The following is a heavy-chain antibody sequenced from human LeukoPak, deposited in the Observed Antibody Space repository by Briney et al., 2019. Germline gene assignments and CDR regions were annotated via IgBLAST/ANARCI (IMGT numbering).Heavy chain of an antibody. CDR1: GFTFSSYA. J-gene: IGHJ6*02. Sequence: GGSLRLSCAASGFTFSSYAISWVRQAPGKGLEWVSAISGSGGSTYYADSVKGRFTISRDNSKNTLYLQMNSLRAEDTAVYYCAKDEELPLYYGMDVWGQGTTVTVSS. D-gene: IGHD1-26*01. CDR2: ISGSGGST. V-gene: IGHV3-23*01. CDR3: AKDEELPLYYGMDV.